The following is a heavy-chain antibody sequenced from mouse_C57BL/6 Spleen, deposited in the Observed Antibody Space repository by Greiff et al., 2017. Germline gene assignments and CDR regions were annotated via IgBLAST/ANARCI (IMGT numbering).Heavy chain of an antibody. CDR1: GYTFTDYE. CDR3: TRGIGYYGSSYGWYFDV. CDR2: IDPETGGT. V-gene: IGHV1-15*01. Sequence: VQLQESGAELVRPGASVTLSCKASGYTFTDYEMHWVKQTPVHGLEWIGAIDPETGGTAYNQKFKGKAILTADKSSSTAYMELRSLTSEDSAVYYCTRGIGYYGSSYGWYFDVWGTGTTVTVSS. D-gene: IGHD1-1*01. J-gene: IGHJ1*03.